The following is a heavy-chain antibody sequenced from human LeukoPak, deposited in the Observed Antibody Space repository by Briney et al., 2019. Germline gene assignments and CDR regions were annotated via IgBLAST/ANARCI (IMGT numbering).Heavy chain of an antibody. V-gene: IGHV3-48*01. D-gene: IGHD2-15*01. CDR3: AKSGTYCSGGSCLIDYFDY. CDR2: ITSSSSTI. CDR1: GFTFSSYS. J-gene: IGHJ4*02. Sequence: GGSLRLSCAASGFTFSSYSMNWVRQAPGKGLEWVSYITSSSSTIYYADSVKGRFTISRDNSKNTLYLQMNSLRAEDTAVYYCAKSGTYCSGGSCLIDYFDYWGQGTLVTVSS.